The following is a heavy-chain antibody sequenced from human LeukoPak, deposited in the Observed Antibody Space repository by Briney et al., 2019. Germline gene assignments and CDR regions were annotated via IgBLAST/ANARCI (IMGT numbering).Heavy chain of an antibody. Sequence: QTGGSLRLSCAASGFTFSSYAMTWVRQAPGKGLEWVSAISGSGGSTHYADSVKGRFTISRDNSKNTLYLQMNSLRAEDTAVYFCAKEWRSSSTWYQDYFDSWGQGALVTVSS. CDR1: GFTFSSYA. V-gene: IGHV3-23*01. D-gene: IGHD6-13*01. J-gene: IGHJ4*02. CDR2: ISGSGGST. CDR3: AKEWRSSSTWYQDYFDS.